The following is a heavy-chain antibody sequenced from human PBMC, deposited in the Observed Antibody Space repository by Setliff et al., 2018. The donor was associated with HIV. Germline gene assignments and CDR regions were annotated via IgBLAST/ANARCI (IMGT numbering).Heavy chain of an antibody. CDR1: GFTFSSYA. CDR2: ISYDGSNK. V-gene: IGHV3-30-3*01. D-gene: IGHD2-15*01. CDR3: ARGSGGSCYRY. Sequence: VGSLRLSCAASGFTFSSYAMRWVRQAPGKGLEWVAVISYDGSNKYYADSVKGRFTISRDNSKNTLYLQMNSLRAEDTAVYYCARGSGGSCYRYWGQGTLVTVSS. J-gene: IGHJ4*02.